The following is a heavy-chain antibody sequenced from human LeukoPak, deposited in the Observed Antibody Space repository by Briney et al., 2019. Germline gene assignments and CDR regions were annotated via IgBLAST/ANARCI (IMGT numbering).Heavy chain of an antibody. D-gene: IGHD3-3*01. V-gene: IGHV3-23*01. CDR2: ISGSGGST. CDR3: TTYDFWSGYVFDP. Sequence: GGSLRLSCAASGFTFSSYAMSWVRQAPGKGLEWVSAISGSGGSTYYADSVKGRFTISRDNSKNTLYLQMNSLKTEDTAVYYCTTYDFWSGYVFDPWGQGTLVTVSS. CDR1: GFTFSSYA. J-gene: IGHJ5*02.